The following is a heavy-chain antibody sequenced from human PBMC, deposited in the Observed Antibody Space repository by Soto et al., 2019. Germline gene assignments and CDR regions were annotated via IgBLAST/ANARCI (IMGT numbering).Heavy chain of an antibody. CDR2: IYYSGST. Sequence: PSETLSLTCTVSGGTISSWYWSWIRQPPGKGLEWIGYIYYSGSTNCNPSLKSRVTISVDTSKNQFSLKLSSVTAADTAVYYCARHGYSSGWYNYWGQGTLVTVSS. CDR1: GGTISSWY. D-gene: IGHD6-19*01. V-gene: IGHV4-59*08. J-gene: IGHJ4*02. CDR3: ARHGYSSGWYNY.